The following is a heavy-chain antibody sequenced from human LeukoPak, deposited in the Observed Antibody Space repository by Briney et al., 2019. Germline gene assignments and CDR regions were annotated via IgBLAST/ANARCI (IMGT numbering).Heavy chain of an antibody. J-gene: IGHJ4*02. D-gene: IGHD5-24*01. V-gene: IGHV3-23*01. CDR2: ISGKTGTT. CDR1: GFTFNTYA. Sequence: QTGGSLRLSCAASGFTFNTYAMTWVRQAPGKGLEWVSSISGKTGTTYYADSVKGRFTISRDSSKTTLYLQMNSLRAEDTAVYYCARINSRDGYDYDSFGYWGQGTLVTVSS. CDR3: ARINSRDGYDYDSFGY.